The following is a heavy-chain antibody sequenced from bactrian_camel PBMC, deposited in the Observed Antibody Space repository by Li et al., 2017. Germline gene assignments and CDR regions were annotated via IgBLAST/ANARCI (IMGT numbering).Heavy chain of an antibody. J-gene: IGHJ4*01. Sequence: HVQLVESGGGSVQAGGSLRLSCTTSGYTYGRGPMSWFRQAPGKEREGVATIYTGDRRTYYADSAKGRFAISQDNARNMWHLQMNSLKPEDTAMYYCAKELGSTLAGSGRSPGTQVTVSS. CDR2: IYTGDRRT. V-gene: IGHV3S1*01. D-gene: IGHD6*01. CDR1: GYTYGRGP.